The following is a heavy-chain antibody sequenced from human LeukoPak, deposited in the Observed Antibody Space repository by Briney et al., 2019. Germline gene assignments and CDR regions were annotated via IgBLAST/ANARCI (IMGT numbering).Heavy chain of an antibody. CDR3: AKDFGDFFPPLFDS. V-gene: IGHV3-21*01. D-gene: IGHD4-17*01. Sequence: PGRSLRLSCAASGFTFSSYGMHWVRQAPGKGLEWVSSISSSSSYINYADSVRGRFTISRDNAKNSLFLQMDSLRGEDTAVYYCAKDFGDFFPPLFDSWGHGTLVTVSS. CDR2: ISSSSSYI. J-gene: IGHJ4*01. CDR1: GFTFSSYG.